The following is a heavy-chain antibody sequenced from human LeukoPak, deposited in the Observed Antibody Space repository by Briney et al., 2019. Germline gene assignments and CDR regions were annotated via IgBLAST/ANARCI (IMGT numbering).Heavy chain of an antibody. Sequence: GRSLRLSCAASGFTFEDYAMHWVRQAPGKGLEWVSGISWNSGSIAYADSVKGRFTISRDNAKNSLYLQMNSLRAEDTALYYCAKGRVGYGDQGVTDYWGQGTLVTVSS. J-gene: IGHJ4*02. CDR2: ISWNSGSI. D-gene: IGHD4-17*01. CDR3: AKGRVGYGDQGVTDY. V-gene: IGHV3-9*01. CDR1: GFTFEDYA.